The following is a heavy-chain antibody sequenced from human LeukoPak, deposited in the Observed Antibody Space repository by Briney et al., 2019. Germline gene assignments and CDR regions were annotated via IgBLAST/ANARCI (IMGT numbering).Heavy chain of an antibody. Sequence: PGGSLRLSRVASGFPFTNFGMGWVRQAPGKGLEWVSDMSGSGGSTYYADSVKGRFTISRDKSKNTLYLKMNSLRAEDTAVYYCAKVRHSYRRGYYFDYWGQGTLVTVSS. V-gene: IGHV3-23*01. J-gene: IGHJ4*02. CDR1: GFPFTNFG. CDR3: AKVRHSYRRGYYFDY. CDR2: MSGSGGST. D-gene: IGHD5-18*01.